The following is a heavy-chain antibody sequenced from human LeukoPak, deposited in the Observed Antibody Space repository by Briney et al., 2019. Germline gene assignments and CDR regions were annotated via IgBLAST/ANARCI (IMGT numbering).Heavy chain of an antibody. Sequence: ASVKVSCKASGYTFTSYDINWVRQATGQGLEWMGWMNPNSGDTGYAQKFQGRVTMTRNTSISTAYMELSSPRSEDTAVYYCARAMVRGVIITRYYYMDVWGKGTTVTVSS. J-gene: IGHJ6*03. CDR2: MNPNSGDT. D-gene: IGHD3-10*01. V-gene: IGHV1-8*02. CDR1: GYTFTSYD. CDR3: ARAMVRGVIITRYYYMDV.